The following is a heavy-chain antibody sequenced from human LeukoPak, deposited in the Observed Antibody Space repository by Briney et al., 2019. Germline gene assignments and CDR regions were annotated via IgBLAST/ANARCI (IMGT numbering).Heavy chain of an antibody. CDR2: ISSSSSYI. Sequence: GGSLRLSCAASGFTFSSYSMTLVGQAPGKGREGVSSISSSSSYIYYADSVKGRFTISRDNAKNSLYLQMDSLGPEDTAVYYCARDPYSGNYWKFYFYYMDVWGKGTTVTISS. J-gene: IGHJ6*03. CDR1: GFTFSSYS. D-gene: IGHD1-26*01. V-gene: IGHV3-21*01. CDR3: ARDPYSGNYWKFYFYYMDV.